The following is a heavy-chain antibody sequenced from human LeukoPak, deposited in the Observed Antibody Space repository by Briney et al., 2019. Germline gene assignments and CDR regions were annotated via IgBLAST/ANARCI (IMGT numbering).Heavy chain of an antibody. J-gene: IGHJ4*02. V-gene: IGHV4-59*08. Sequence: SETLSLICNVSVCIISNHYWSWIRQSPGKGLEWIGYISYSGSTNYNPSLKSRVSISVDTSKNHFSLKLTMNSPRDKAADECARTHDLTSGSFDYWGQGTLVTVSS. CDR1: VCIISNHY. CDR2: ISYSGST. CDR3: ARTHDLTSGSFDY. D-gene: IGHD3-10*01.